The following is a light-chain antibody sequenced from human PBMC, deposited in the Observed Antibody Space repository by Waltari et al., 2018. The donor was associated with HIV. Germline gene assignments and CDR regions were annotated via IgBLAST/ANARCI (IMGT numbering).Light chain of an antibody. CDR1: DNNINDYNY. CDR3: SSFVGTNKL. Sequence: QSTLTQPPSASGSPGQSVNISCTGGDNNINDYNYVSWYQQHSDKPPKLIIFEVTKRPSGVPDRFSGSKSGNTASLFVSGLQPEDEATYCCSSFVGTNKLFGGGTKLTVL. CDR2: EVT. J-gene: IGLJ2*01. V-gene: IGLV2-8*01.